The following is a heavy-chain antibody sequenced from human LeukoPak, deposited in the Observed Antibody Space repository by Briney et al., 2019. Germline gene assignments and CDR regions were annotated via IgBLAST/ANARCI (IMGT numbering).Heavy chain of an antibody. CDR3: ARGGDFWSGYYKTDY. Sequence: GESLKISCQGSGYSFTSYWIGWVRQMPGKGLEWMGIIYPGDSDTRYSPSFQGQVTISADKSISTAYLQWSSLKASDTAMYYCARGGDFWSGYYKTDYWGQGTLVTVSS. V-gene: IGHV5-51*01. CDR1: GYSFTSYW. J-gene: IGHJ4*02. CDR2: IYPGDSDT. D-gene: IGHD3-3*01.